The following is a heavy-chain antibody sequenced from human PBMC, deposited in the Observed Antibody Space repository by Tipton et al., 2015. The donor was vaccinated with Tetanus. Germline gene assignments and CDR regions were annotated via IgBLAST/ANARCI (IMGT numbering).Heavy chain of an antibody. J-gene: IGHJ5*02. CDR1: GFTFSNYA. CDR2: ITGGNT. Sequence: AASGFTFSNYAMSWVRQAPGKGLEWVSGITGGNTYYADSVKGRFTISRDNSKNTLSLQMNSLRGEDTAVYYCAKALGSSAWYGTWGQGTLVTVSS. D-gene: IGHD6-13*01. CDR3: AKALGSSAWYGT. V-gene: IGHV3-23*01.